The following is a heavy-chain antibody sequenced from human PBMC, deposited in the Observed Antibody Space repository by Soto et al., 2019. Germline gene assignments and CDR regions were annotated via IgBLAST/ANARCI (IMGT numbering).Heavy chain of an antibody. Sequence: PSETLSLTCAVYGGSFSGYYWSWIRQPPGKGLEWIGEINHSGSTNYNPSLRSRVTISVDTSKNQSSLKLSSVTAADTAVYYCARGSFHYDYVWGSYRPQGWFDPWGQGTLVTVSS. CDR3: ARGSFHYDYVWGSYRPQGWFDP. V-gene: IGHV4-34*01. CDR1: GGSFSGYY. CDR2: INHSGST. J-gene: IGHJ5*02. D-gene: IGHD3-16*02.